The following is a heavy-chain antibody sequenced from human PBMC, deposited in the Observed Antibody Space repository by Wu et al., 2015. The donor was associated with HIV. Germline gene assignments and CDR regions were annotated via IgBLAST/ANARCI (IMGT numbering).Heavy chain of an antibody. J-gene: IGHJ6*03. Sequence: QVQLVQSGAEVKKPGASVKVSCKASGYTFTAYYMHWVRQAPGQGLEWMGLINPNDGGTNYAQKFQGRVTMTRDTSISTAYMELSRLKSDDTAVYYCATGVVISMLSGYYYMDVVGTKGPRSPSP. V-gene: IGHV1-2*02. CDR2: INPNDGGT. CDR3: ATGVVISMLSGYYYMDV. D-gene: IGHD2-21*01. CDR1: GYTFTAYY.